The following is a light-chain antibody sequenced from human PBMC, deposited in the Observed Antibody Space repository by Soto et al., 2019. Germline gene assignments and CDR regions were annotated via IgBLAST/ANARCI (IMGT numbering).Light chain of an antibody. J-gene: IGLJ2*01. CDR2: DSS. CDR3: CSYDGSLSPFV. Sequence: QSALTQPPSVSGSPGQRVTISCTGTSSDIGAGYVVPWYQQHPGTAPKLLIYDSSNRPSGVSNRFSGSKSGNSASLAISGLQAEDEADYYCCSYDGSLSPFVFGGGTKLTVL. V-gene: IGLV2-23*01. CDR1: SSDIGAGYV.